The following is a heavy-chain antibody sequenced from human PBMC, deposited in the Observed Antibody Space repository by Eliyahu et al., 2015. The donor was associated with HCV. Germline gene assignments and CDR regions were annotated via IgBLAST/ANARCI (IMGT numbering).Heavy chain of an antibody. D-gene: IGHD5-18*01. CDR3: ARHGEQLWLDHNWFDP. CDR2: IYYSGGT. J-gene: IGHJ5*02. CDR1: GGSISSSSYY. V-gene: IGHV4-39*01. Sequence: LQLQESGPGLVKPSETLSLTCTVSGGSISSSSYYWGWIRQPPGKGLEWIGSIYYSGGTYYNPSLKSRVTISVDTSKNQFSLKLSSVTAADTAVYYCARHGEQLWLDHNWFDPWGQGTLVTVSS.